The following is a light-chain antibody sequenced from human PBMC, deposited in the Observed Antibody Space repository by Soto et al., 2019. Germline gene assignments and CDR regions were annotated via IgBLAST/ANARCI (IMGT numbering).Light chain of an antibody. V-gene: IGLV2-11*01. J-gene: IGLJ1*01. CDR2: DVT. Sequence: QSVLTQPRSVSGSPGQSVTISCTGTSSNVGGYNYVSWYQHHPGKAPKLIIYDVTQRPSGIPDRFSGSKSGNTASLTISGLQADGEADYHCCSYADSYFYVFGSGTKVTVL. CDR3: CSYADSYFYV. CDR1: SSNVGGYNY.